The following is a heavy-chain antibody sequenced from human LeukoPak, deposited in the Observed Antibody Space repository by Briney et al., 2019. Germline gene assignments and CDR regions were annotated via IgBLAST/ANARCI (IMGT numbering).Heavy chain of an antibody. Sequence: GGSLRLSCAASGFTFSSYGMHWVRQAPGKGLEWVAVISYDGSNKYYADSVKGRFTISRDNSKNTLYLQMNSLRAEDTAVYYCAKDHRLQPFDYWGQGTLVTVSS. V-gene: IGHV3-30*18. CDR2: ISYDGSNK. CDR3: AKDHRLQPFDY. D-gene: IGHD5-24*01. CDR1: GFTFSSYG. J-gene: IGHJ4*02.